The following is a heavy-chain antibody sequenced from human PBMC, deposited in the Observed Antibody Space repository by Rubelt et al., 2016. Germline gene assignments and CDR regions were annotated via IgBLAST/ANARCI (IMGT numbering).Heavy chain of an antibody. J-gene: IGHJ4*02. CDR3: ARDGAAAGADWTDY. Sequence: VQLAESGGTVLRPGGSLRLSCAASGFSFAGYAMSWVRQGPGKGLEWVAVISYDGSNKYYADSVKGRFTISRDNSKNTLDLQMNSLSAEETAVYYWARDGAAAGADWTDYWGQGTLVTVSS. CDR2: ISYDGSNK. CDR1: GFSFAGYA. V-gene: IGHV3-30*03. D-gene: IGHD6-13*01.